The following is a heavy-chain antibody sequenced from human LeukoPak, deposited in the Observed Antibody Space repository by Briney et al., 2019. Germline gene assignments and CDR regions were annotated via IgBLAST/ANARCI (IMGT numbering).Heavy chain of an antibody. D-gene: IGHD3-22*01. CDR1: GFTFSSYG. CDR3: ARDRLGAFDI. CDR2: IWYDGSNK. J-gene: IGHJ3*02. Sequence: GGSLRLSCAASGFTFSSYGMHWVRQAPGKGLEWVAAIWYDGSNKYYADSVKGRFTISRDNSKNTLYLQMNSLRAEDTAVYYCARDRLGAFDIWGQGTMVTVSS. V-gene: IGHV3-33*01.